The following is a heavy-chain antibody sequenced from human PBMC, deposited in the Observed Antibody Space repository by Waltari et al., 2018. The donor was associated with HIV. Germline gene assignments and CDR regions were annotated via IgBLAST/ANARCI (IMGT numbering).Heavy chain of an antibody. J-gene: IGHJ5*02. V-gene: IGHV3-48*01. CDR3: ARGGGYGDYRFDP. CDR2: IRSDGSTI. D-gene: IGHD4-17*01. Sequence: EVQLVESGGGLVQPGGSLRLSCAVSGFTFSDSNMKWVRQAPGKGLEWVSYIRSDGSTIYYADSVKGRFTISRDNAKNSLYLQMNSLRAEDTAVYYCARGGGYGDYRFDPWGQGTLVTVSS. CDR1: GFTFSDSN.